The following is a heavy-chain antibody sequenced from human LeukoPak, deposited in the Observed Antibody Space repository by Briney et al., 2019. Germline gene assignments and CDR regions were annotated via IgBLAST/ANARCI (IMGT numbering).Heavy chain of an antibody. CDR1: GFTFSSYW. CDR2: IKQDGSEK. D-gene: IGHD3-10*01. V-gene: IGHV3-7*01. Sequence: PGGSLRLSCAASGFTFSSYWMSWVRQAPGKGLEWVANIKQDGSEKHYVDSVKGRFTISRDNAKNSLYLQMNSLRAEDTAVYYCAKGSGSYYNYFGYWGQGTLVTVSS. J-gene: IGHJ4*02. CDR3: AKGSGSYYNYFGY.